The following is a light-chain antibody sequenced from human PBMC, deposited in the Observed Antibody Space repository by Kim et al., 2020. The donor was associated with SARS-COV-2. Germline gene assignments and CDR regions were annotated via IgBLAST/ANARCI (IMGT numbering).Light chain of an antibody. CDR1: KLGDKY. J-gene: IGLJ1*01. CDR3: QAWDSSTYV. Sequence: VFPGQTASITCSGDKLGDKYACWYQQKPGQSPVLVIYQDSKRPSGIPERFSGSNSGNTATLTISGTQAMDEADYYCQAWDSSTYVFGTGTKVTVL. V-gene: IGLV3-1*01. CDR2: QDS.